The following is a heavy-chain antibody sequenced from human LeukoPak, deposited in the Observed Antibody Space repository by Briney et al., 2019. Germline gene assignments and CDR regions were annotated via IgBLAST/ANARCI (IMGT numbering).Heavy chain of an antibody. J-gene: IGHJ6*02. Sequence: GGSLRLSCAASGFTFSDYYMSWIRQAPGKGLEWVSAISGSGGSTYYADSVKGRFTISRDNSKNTLYLQMNSLRAEDTAVYYCAKEEGPSTFYGMDVWGQGTTVTVSS. CDR3: AKEEGPSTFYGMDV. CDR2: ISGSGGST. CDR1: GFTFSDYY. V-gene: IGHV3-23*01.